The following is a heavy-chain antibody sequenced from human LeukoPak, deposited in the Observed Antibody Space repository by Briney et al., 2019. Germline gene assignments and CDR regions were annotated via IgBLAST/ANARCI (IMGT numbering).Heavy chain of an antibody. J-gene: IGHJ4*02. CDR3: ASGGYSYGSQPDNFDY. V-gene: IGHV4-30-4*08. CDR2: IYYSGST. D-gene: IGHD5-18*01. CDR1: GGCISSGDYY. Sequence: PSETLSLTCTVSGGCISSGDYYWSWIRQPPGKGLEWSGYIYYSGSTYYNPSLKSRVIISVDTSKNQFSLKLSSVTAADTAVYYCASGGYSYGSQPDNFDYWGQGTLVSVSS.